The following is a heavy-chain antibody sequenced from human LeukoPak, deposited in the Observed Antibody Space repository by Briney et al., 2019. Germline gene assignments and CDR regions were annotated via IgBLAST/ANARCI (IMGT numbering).Heavy chain of an antibody. CDR3: ATDRGWRTSGYYLYYFEY. V-gene: IGHV3-30-3*01. J-gene: IGHJ4*02. CDR1: GFTFSSYA. D-gene: IGHD3-3*01. CDR2: ISYDGSNK. Sequence: PGGSLRLSCAASGFTFSSYAMHWVRQAPGKGLEWVAVISYDGSNKYYADSVKGRFTISRDNSKNTLYLQMNSLRAEDTAVYYCATDRGWRTSGYYLYYFEYWGQGTLVTVSS.